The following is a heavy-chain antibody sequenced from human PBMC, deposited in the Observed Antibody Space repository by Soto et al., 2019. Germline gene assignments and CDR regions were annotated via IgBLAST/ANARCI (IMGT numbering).Heavy chain of an antibody. CDR3: ARALRLTVTTFANWFDP. Sequence: QVQLVQSGAEVKKPGSSVKVSCKASGGTFSSYAISWVRQAPGQGLEWMGGIIPIFGTANYAQKFQGRVTIPADESTSTAYMELSSLRSEDTAVYYCARALRLTVTTFANWFDPWGQGTLVTVSS. J-gene: IGHJ5*02. CDR1: GGTFSSYA. D-gene: IGHD4-17*01. V-gene: IGHV1-69*01. CDR2: IIPIFGTA.